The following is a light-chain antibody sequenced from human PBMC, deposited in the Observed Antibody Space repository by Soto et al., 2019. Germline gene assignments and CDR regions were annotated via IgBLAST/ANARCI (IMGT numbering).Light chain of an antibody. J-gene: IGKJ4*01. Sequence: QMTQSPSTPSSSLGDRVTITCRASQSINNLLAWYQQKPGKAPNLLIYAASSLQSGVPSRFSGSVSGTDGTITISSLKNEDGATYFCQQSYITTAGFGGGTKVDIK. V-gene: IGKV1-39*01. CDR3: QQSYITTAG. CDR2: AAS. CDR1: QSINNL.